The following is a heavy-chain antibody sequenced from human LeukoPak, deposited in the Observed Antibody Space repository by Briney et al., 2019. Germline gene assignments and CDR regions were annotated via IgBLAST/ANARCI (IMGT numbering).Heavy chain of an antibody. Sequence: GGSLRLSCAASGFTFSNYAMHWVRQAPGKGLEWVAVISNVETNTYYADSVKGRFTISRDNSKNTLYLQLNSLRAEDTSVYYCARDSTYYYASGSSGPHYFDSWGQGNLVTVSS. CDR3: ARDSTYYYASGSSGPHYFDS. V-gene: IGHV3-30*01. J-gene: IGHJ4*02. D-gene: IGHD3-10*01. CDR1: GFTFSNYA. CDR2: ISNVETNT.